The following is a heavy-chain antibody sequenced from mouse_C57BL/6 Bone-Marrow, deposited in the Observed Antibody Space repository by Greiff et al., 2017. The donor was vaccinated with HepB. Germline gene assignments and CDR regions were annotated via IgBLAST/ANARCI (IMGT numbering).Heavy chain of an antibody. J-gene: IGHJ3*01. CDR2: IDPSDSYT. D-gene: IGHD1-1*01. CDR3: ARCGYYASEAY. Sequence: VQLQQPGAELVKPGASVKLSCKASGYTFTSYWMQWVKQRPGQGLEWIGEIDPSDSYTNYNQKFKGKATLTVDTSSSTAYMQLSSLTSEDSAVYYCARCGYYASEAYWGQATLVTVSA. CDR1: GYTFTSYW. V-gene: IGHV1-50*01.